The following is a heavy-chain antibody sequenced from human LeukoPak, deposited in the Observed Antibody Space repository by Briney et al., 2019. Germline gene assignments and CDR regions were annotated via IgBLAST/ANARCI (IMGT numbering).Heavy chain of an antibody. V-gene: IGHV1-69*05. CDR1: GGTLSSYA. CDR2: IIPIFGTA. J-gene: IGHJ6*03. CDR3: ARVGASYYDFWSSPILEDYYYMDV. Sequence: SVKVSCKASGGTLSSYAISWVRQAPGQGLEWMGGIIPIFGTANYAKKFQGRVTITTGESTNTAYMELSGLSTEDTAVYYCARVGASYYDFWSSPILEDYYYMDVWGKGTTVTVSS. D-gene: IGHD3-3*01.